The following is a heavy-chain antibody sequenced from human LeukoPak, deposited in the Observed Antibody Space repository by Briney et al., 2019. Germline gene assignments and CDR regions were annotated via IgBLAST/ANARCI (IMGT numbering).Heavy chain of an antibody. V-gene: IGHV4-39*07. D-gene: IGHD2-2*01. J-gene: IGHJ6*03. Sequence: SETLSLTCTVSGGSISSSSYYWGWIRQPPGKGLEWIGSIYYSGSTYYNPSLKSRVTISVDRSKNQFSLKLSSVTAADTAVYYCARVKAEAGLYCSSTSCEWRGQYYYYYMDVWGKGTTVTVSS. CDR3: ARVKAEAGLYCSSTSCEWRGQYYYYYMDV. CDR1: GGSISSSSYY. CDR2: IYYSGST.